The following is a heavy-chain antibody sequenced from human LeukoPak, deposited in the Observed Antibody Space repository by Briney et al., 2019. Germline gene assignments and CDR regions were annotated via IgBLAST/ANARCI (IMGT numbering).Heavy chain of an antibody. D-gene: IGHD1-1*01. CDR1: GYSCTSYW. J-gene: IGHJ3*02. CDR3: ARRGWNDGRAFDI. CDR2: IYPGDSDT. V-gene: IGHV5-51*01. Sequence: GESLKISCKGSGYSCTSYWIGWVRQMPGKGLESIGIIYPGDSDTRYSPSFQGQVTISADKSISTAYLQWSSLKASDTAMYYCARRGWNDGRAFDIWGQGTMVTVSS.